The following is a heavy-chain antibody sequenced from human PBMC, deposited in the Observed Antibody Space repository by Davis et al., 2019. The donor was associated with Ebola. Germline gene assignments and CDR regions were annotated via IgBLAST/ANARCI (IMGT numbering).Heavy chain of an antibody. D-gene: IGHD2/OR15-2a*01. J-gene: IGHJ4*02. V-gene: IGHV3-9*01. Sequence: SLKISCAASGFTFDDYAMHWVRQAPGKGLEWVSGISWNSGSIGYADSVKGRFTISRDNSKNTLYLQMNSLRAEDTAVYYCAKVFRPAVYWGQGTLVTVSS. CDR2: ISWNSGSI. CDR1: GFTFDDYA. CDR3: AKVFRPAVY.